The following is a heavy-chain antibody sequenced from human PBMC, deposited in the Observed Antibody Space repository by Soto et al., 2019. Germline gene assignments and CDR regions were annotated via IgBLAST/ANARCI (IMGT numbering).Heavy chain of an antibody. J-gene: IGHJ5*02. CDR3: ARLPAYYYDSSDFNWFDP. CDR2: IDPSDSYT. CDR1: GYSFTSYW. D-gene: IGHD3-22*01. Sequence: GESLKISCKGSGYSFTSYWISWVRQMPGKGLEWMGRIDPSDSYTNYSPSFQGHVTISADKSISTAYLQWSSLKASDTAMYYCARLPAYYYDSSDFNWFDPWGQGTLVTVSS. V-gene: IGHV5-10-1*01.